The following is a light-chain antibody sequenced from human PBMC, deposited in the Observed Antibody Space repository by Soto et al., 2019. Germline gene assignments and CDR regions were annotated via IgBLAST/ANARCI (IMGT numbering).Light chain of an antibody. V-gene: IGLV2-14*01. J-gene: IGLJ1*01. CDR3: SSYTSSSTRV. Sequence: QSALTQPASVSGSPGQSITISCTGTSSDVGGYNYVSWYQQHPGKAPKLMIYEVSNRPSGVSNRFSGSKSGNTASLTISVLQAEDEADYYCSSYTSSSTRVFGTWIKVTVL. CDR2: EVS. CDR1: SSDVGGYNY.